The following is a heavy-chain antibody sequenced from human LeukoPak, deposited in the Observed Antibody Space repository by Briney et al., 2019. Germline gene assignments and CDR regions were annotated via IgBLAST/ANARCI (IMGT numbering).Heavy chain of an antibody. CDR3: ARVALLAAANNWFDP. J-gene: IGHJ5*02. V-gene: IGHV1-18*01. Sequence: ASVKVSCKASGYTFTSYGISWVRQAPGQGLEWMGWVSAYNGNTNYAQKLQGRVTMTTDTSTSTAYMELRSLRSDDTAVYYCARVALLAAANNWFDPWGQGTLVTVSS. D-gene: IGHD6-13*01. CDR2: VSAYNGNT. CDR1: GYTFTSYG.